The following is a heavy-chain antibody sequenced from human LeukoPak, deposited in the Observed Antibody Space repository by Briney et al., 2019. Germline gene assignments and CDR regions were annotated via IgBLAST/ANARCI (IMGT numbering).Heavy chain of an antibody. J-gene: IGHJ4*02. V-gene: IGHV1-24*01. CDR2: FDPEDGET. Sequence: GASVKVSCKVSGYTLTELSMHWVRQAPGKGREGMGVFDPEDGETINPQKFQGRVTMTEDTSPDTAYIDLSSQRAEDTAVYYCATADNYDSSGYYGDYFDYWGQGTLVTVSS. D-gene: IGHD3-22*01. CDR3: ATADNYDSSGYYGDYFDY. CDR1: GYTLTELS.